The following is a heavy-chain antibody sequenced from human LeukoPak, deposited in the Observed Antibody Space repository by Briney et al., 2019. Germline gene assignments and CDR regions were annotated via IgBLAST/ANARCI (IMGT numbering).Heavy chain of an antibody. D-gene: IGHD3-10*01. V-gene: IGHV3-30-3*01. CDR1: GFTFSSYA. Sequence: PGGSLRLSCAASGFTFSSYAMHWVRQAPGKGLEWVAVISYDGSNKYYADSVKGRFTISRDNSKNTLYLQMNSLRAEDTAVYYCARDSSTYYYGSGSYYNWGQGTLVTVSS. J-gene: IGHJ4*02. CDR2: ISYDGSNK. CDR3: ARDSSTYYYGSGSYYN.